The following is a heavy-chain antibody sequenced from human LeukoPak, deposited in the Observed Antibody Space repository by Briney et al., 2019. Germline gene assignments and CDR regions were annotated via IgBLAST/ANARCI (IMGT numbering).Heavy chain of an antibody. V-gene: IGHV3-21*01. CDR3: ARDSPPYCSSTSCYVKFDY. CDR1: GFTFSSYN. D-gene: IGHD2-2*01. Sequence: GGSLRLSCAASGFTFSSYNMNWVRQAPGKGLEWVSSISSSSGYIYYADSVKGRFTISRDNAKNSLYLQMNSLRAEDTAVYYCARDSPPYCSSTSCYVKFDYWGQGTLVTVSS. CDR2: ISSSSGYI. J-gene: IGHJ4*02.